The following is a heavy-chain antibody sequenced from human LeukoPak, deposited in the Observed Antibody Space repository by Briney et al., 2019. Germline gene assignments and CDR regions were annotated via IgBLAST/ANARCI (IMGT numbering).Heavy chain of an antibody. Sequence: SVKVSCKASGGTFSSYAISWVRQAPGQGLEWMGRIIPIFGTANYAQKFQGRVTITTDESTSTAYMELSSLRSEDTAVYYCARLSWEPLQAFDIWGQGTMVPVSS. V-gene: IGHV1-69*05. CDR1: GGTFSSYA. J-gene: IGHJ3*02. D-gene: IGHD1-26*01. CDR2: IIPIFGTA. CDR3: ARLSWEPLQAFDI.